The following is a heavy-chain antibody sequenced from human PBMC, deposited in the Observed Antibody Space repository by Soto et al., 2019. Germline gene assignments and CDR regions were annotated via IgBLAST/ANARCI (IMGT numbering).Heavy chain of an antibody. J-gene: IGHJ6*03. CDR1: GFTVSSNY. Sequence: GGSLRLSCAASGFTVSSNYMSWVRQAPGKGLEWVSVIYSGGSTYYADSVKGRFTISRDNSKNTLYLQMNSLRAEDTAVYYCAGLVGATSHYYYYMDVWGKGTTVTVSS. CDR2: IYSGGST. D-gene: IGHD1-26*01. V-gene: IGHV3-66*01. CDR3: AGLVGATSHYYYYMDV.